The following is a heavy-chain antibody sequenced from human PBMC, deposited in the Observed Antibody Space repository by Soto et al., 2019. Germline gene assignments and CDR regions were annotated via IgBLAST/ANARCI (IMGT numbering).Heavy chain of an antibody. Sequence: VESLTSSCNASRYSFPPYWIRKARQMLDKGLEWMGIIHPSDSSTKYSPSFQGRVTISADKSSRTAYLQLDRLQASDTATYFCVRPVPPAYATYGIDPWGQGTTVTASS. CDR3: VRPVPPAYATYGIDP. CDR2: IHPSDSST. D-gene: IGHD3-10*01. CDR1: RYSFPPYW. J-gene: IGHJ6*01. V-gene: IGHV5-51*01.